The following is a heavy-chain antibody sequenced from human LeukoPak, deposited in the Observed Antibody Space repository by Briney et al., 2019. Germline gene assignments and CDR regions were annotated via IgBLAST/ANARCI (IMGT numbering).Heavy chain of an antibody. CDR2: IYYSGST. Sequence: SETLSLTCTVSGGSISSSSYYWGWIRQPPGKGLEWIGSIYYSGSTYYNPSLKSRVTISVDTSKNQFSLKLSSVTAADTAVYYCARGKGSSSWYGGFDYWGQGTLVTVSS. CDR3: ARGKGSSSWYGGFDY. V-gene: IGHV4-39*07. J-gene: IGHJ4*02. CDR1: GGSISSSSYY. D-gene: IGHD6-13*01.